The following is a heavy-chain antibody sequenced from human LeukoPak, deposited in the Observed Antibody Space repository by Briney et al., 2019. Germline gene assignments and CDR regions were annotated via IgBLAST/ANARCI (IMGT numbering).Heavy chain of an antibody. Sequence: ASVKVSCKASGYTFTSYDITWVRQATGQGLEWMGWMNPNSGNTGYAQKFQGRVTITRNTSISTAYMELSSLRSEDTAVYYCARLWWELPNYYYYYMDVWGKGTTVTVSS. CDR1: GYTFTSYD. J-gene: IGHJ6*03. CDR3: ARLWWELPNYYYYYMDV. D-gene: IGHD1-26*01. CDR2: MNPNSGNT. V-gene: IGHV1-8*03.